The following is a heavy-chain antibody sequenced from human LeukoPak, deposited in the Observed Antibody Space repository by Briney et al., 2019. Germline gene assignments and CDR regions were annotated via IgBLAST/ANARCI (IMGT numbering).Heavy chain of an antibody. J-gene: IGHJ4*02. CDR2: ISGSSGNT. CDR3: ARNFGDYGSRFDY. CDR1: GFTFSIHG. V-gene: IGHV3-23*01. Sequence: GGSLTLSCAASGFTFSIHGMSWVRQAPGKGLEWVSHISGSSGNTYYADSVRGRFTISRDNSKDTMYLQMNSLRAEDTAVYYCARNFGDYGSRFDYWGRGTLVTVAS. D-gene: IGHD4-17*01.